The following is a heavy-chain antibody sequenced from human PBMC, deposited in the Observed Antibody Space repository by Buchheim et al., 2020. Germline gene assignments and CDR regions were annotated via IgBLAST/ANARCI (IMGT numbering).Heavy chain of an antibody. Sequence: QLQLQESGPGLVKPSETLSLTCSVSGGSITWSSYYWGWIRQSPGEGLEWVGSIYYSGSTHYNPSLKSRITISVDTSKHEFPLKVNSVTAADTAVYYCARQTVMAEPGTVAPALFDYWGQGTL. V-gene: IGHV4-39*01. CDR1: GGSITWSSYY. CDR3: ARQTVMAEPGTVAPALFDY. J-gene: IGHJ4*02. CDR2: IYYSGST. D-gene: IGHD6-13*01.